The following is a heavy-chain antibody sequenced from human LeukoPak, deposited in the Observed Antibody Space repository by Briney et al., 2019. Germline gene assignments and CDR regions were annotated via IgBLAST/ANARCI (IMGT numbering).Heavy chain of an antibody. CDR3: ARMPGYYDSSGVVLYYFDY. CDR2: IYYSGST. V-gene: IGHV4-39*01. J-gene: IGHJ4*02. Sequence: SETLSLTCTVSGGSISSSSYYWGWIRQPPGKGLEWIGSIYYSGSTYYNPSLKSRVTISVDTSKNQFSLKLSSVTAADTAVYYCARMPGYYDSSGVVLYYFDYWGQGTLVTVSS. CDR1: GGSISSSSYY. D-gene: IGHD3-22*01.